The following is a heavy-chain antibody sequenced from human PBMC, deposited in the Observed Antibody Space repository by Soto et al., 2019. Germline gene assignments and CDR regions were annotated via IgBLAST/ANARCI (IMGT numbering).Heavy chain of an antibody. V-gene: IGHV4-59*01. Sequence: PSETLSLTCTVSGGSIINYYWSWIRQPPGKRLEWIGYIYYSGSTNYNPSLKSRVTISLDTSKNQFSLKLSSVTAADTAVYYCARLGGGTTSVYYYYMDVWGKGTTVTVSS. J-gene: IGHJ6*03. CDR2: IYYSGST. CDR3: ARLGGGTTSVYYYYMDV. D-gene: IGHD1-26*01. CDR1: GGSIINYY.